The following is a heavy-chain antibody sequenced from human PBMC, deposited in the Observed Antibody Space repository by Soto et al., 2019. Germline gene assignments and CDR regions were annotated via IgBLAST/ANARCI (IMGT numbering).Heavy chain of an antibody. D-gene: IGHD6-13*01. J-gene: IGHJ5*02. V-gene: IGHV1-3*01. CDR3: VRRHVSATGIDWFDP. CDR2: INAANGDT. Sequence: ASVKVSCKASGYTFTSYGIHWVRQAPGQRLEWMGWINAANGDTKYSPKFQGRVTITRDTSASTTYMELSSLRSEDTAVYYCVRRHVSATGIDWFDPWGQGTLVTVSS. CDR1: GYTFTSYG.